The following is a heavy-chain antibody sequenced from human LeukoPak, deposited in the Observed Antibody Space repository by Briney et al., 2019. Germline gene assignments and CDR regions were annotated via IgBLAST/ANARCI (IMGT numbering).Heavy chain of an antibody. CDR3: AKDMRSSSWWGLDYYYYGMDV. D-gene: IGHD6-6*01. CDR1: GFTFDDYA. CDR2: ISWNSGSI. Sequence: PGRSLRLSCAASGFTFDDYAMHWVRQAPGKGLEWVSGISWNSGSIGYADSVKGRFTISRDNAKNSLYLQMNSLRAEDTALYYCAKDMRSSSWWGLDYYYYGMDVWGQGTTVTVSS. J-gene: IGHJ6*02. V-gene: IGHV3-9*01.